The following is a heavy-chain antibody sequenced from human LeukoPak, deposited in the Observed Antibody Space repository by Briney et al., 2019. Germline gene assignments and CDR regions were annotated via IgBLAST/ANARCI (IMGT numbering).Heavy chain of an antibody. CDR2: ISGSGGST. Sequence: HPGGSLRLSCAASGFTFSSYAMSWVRQAPGKGLEWVSAISGSGGSTYYADSVKGRFTISRDNSKNTLYMQMNSLRAEDTAVYYCAKNYDYVWGSYRLGYYFDYWGQGTLVTVSS. D-gene: IGHD3-16*02. CDR1: GFTFSSYA. CDR3: AKNYDYVWGSYRLGYYFDY. V-gene: IGHV3-23*01. J-gene: IGHJ4*02.